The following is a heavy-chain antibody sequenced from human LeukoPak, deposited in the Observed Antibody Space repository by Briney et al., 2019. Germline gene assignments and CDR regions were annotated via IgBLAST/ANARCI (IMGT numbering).Heavy chain of an antibody. J-gene: IGHJ6*03. CDR3: ARYYDFDYYYYYMDV. Sequence: GGSLRLSCAASGFTFDDYGMSWVRHAPGKGLEWVSGINWNGGSTVYADSVKGRFTIPRDNAKNSLYLQMNSLRAEDTALYYCARYYDFDYYYYYMDVWGKGTTVTVSS. D-gene: IGHD3-3*01. CDR1: GFTFDDYG. CDR2: INWNGGST. V-gene: IGHV3-20*04.